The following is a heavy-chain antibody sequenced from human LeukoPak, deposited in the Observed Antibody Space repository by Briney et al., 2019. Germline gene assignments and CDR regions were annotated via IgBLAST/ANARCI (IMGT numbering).Heavy chain of an antibody. Sequence: GGSLRLSCAVSGFTVSSNYMSWVRQAPGKGLEWVSVIYSGGLTYYADSVKGRFTISRDDSKNMLHLQMNSLRAEDTAVYYCARSPVGYFDYWGQGTLVTVSS. CDR1: GFTVSSNY. CDR2: IYSGGLT. CDR3: ARSPVGYFDY. D-gene: IGHD4-23*01. J-gene: IGHJ4*02. V-gene: IGHV3-53*01.